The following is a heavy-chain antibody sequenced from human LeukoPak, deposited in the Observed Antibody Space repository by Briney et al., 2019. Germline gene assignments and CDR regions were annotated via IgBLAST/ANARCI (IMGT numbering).Heavy chain of an antibody. CDR1: GFTFSSYA. D-gene: IGHD1-26*01. Sequence: GRSLRRSCAASGFTFSSYAMGCVRHPPGKGLEWVSAISGSGGSTYYADSVKGRFTISRDNSKNTLYLQMNSLRAEDTAVYYCVGAYWYFDLWGRGTLVTVSS. J-gene: IGHJ2*01. V-gene: IGHV3-23*01. CDR3: VGAYWYFDL. CDR2: ISGSGGST.